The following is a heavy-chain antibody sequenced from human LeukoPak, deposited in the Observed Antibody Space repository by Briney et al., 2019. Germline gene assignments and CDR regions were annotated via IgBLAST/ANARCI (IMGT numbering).Heavy chain of an antibody. CDR3: ARGPYCSGGTCYSQYFDS. D-gene: IGHD2-15*01. Sequence: ASVKVSCKASGYTFTSYGISWVRQAPGQGLEWMGWISGYNGNTHYAQNLQGRVTMTTDTSTSTAYMELRSLRSDDTAVYYCARGPYCSGGTCYSQYFDSWGQGTLVTVSS. CDR2: ISGYNGNT. J-gene: IGHJ4*02. CDR1: GYTFTSYG. V-gene: IGHV1-18*01.